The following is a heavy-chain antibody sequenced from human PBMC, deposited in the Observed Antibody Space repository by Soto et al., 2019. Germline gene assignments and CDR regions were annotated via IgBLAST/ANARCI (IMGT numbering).Heavy chain of an antibody. CDR1: GYAFTTYG. J-gene: IGHJ4*02. CDR2: SSAHNGNT. D-gene: IGHD1-1*01. Sequence: QVHLVQSGAEVKKPGASVKVSCKGSGYAFTTYGITWVRQAPGQGLEWMGWSSAHNGNTNYAQKLQGRFTVTRDTSTITAYMELRSLRSDDTAVYYCARGRYGDYWGQGALVTVSS. V-gene: IGHV1-18*01. CDR3: ARGRYGDY.